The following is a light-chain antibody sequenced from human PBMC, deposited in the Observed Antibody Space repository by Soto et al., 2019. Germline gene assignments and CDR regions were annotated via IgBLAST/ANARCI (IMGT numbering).Light chain of an antibody. V-gene: IGKV3-15*01. J-gene: IGKJ4*01. Sequence: EIVMTQSPATLSVSPGERATLSCRASQSVSSNLALYQQKPGQAPRLLIYGASTRATGIPARFSGSGSGTEFTLTISSLQSEDFAVYYGQQYNNWPLTFGGGTNVEIK. CDR3: QQYNNWPLT. CDR1: QSVSSN. CDR2: GAS.